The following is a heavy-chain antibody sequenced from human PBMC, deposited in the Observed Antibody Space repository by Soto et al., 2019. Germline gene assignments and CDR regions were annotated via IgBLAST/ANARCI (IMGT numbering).Heavy chain of an antibody. V-gene: IGHV4-34*01. CDR2: INHSGST. Sequence: SETLSLTCAVYGGSFSGYYWSWIRQPPGRGLEWIGEINHSGSTNYNPSLKSRVTISVDTSKNQFSLKLSSVTAADTAVYYCARGRLGYCSGGSCYSRDFAFDIWGQGTMVTVSS. J-gene: IGHJ3*02. D-gene: IGHD2-15*01. CDR3: ARGRLGYCSGGSCYSRDFAFDI. CDR1: GGSFSGYY.